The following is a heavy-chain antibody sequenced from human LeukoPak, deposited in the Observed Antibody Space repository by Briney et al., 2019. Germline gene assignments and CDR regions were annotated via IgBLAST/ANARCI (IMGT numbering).Heavy chain of an antibody. CDR2: ISGDSNYI. CDR1: GFTFSRYS. CDR3: ARVMSGYYVVLDM. D-gene: IGHD3-3*01. V-gene: IGHV3-21*01. Sequence: GGSLRLSCAASGFTFSRYSMSWVRQAPGKGLEWVSSISGDSNYIYYADSVEGRFTISRDNAKNSLYLQMNSLRAEDTAVYYCARVMSGYYVVLDMWGQGTMVTVSS. J-gene: IGHJ3*02.